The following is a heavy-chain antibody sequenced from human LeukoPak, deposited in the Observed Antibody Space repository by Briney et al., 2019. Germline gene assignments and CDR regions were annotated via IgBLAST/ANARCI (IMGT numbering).Heavy chain of an antibody. Sequence: SETLSLTCTVSGGSISSGDYYWSWIRQPPGKGLEWIGYIYYSGSTYYNPSLKSRVTISVDTSKNQFSLKLSSVTAADTAVYYCARGIAARPAGPLEYYYYYMDVWGKGTTVTVSS. D-gene: IGHD6-6*01. J-gene: IGHJ6*03. CDR2: IYYSGST. CDR1: GGSISSGDYY. V-gene: IGHV4-30-4*08. CDR3: ARGIAARPAGPLEYYYYYMDV.